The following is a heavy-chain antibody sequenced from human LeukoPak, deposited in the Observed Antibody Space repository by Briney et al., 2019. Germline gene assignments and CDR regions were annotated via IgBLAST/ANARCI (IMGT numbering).Heavy chain of an antibody. CDR1: GGSISSGDYY. CDR3: ASLYCSRTSCYMDP. V-gene: IGHV4-61*08. J-gene: IGHJ5*02. Sequence: SQTLSLTCTVSGGSISSGDYYWSWIRQPPGKGLEWIGFISYRGNTNYNPSPKSRVTISADTSKNQFSLKLSSVIAADTAVYYCASLYCSRTSCYMDPWGQGTLVTVSS. CDR2: ISYRGNT. D-gene: IGHD2-2*02.